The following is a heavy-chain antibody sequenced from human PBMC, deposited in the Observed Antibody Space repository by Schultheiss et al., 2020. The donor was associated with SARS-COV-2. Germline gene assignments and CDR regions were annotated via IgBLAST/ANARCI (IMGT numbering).Heavy chain of an antibody. Sequence: GGSLRLSCAASGFTFSSYWMSWVRQAPGKGLEWVSAISGSGGSTYYADSVKGRFTISRDNSKDTLYLQMNSLRAEDTAVYYCARDSSSWWGGFDYWGQGTLVTVSS. CDR3: ARDSSSWWGGFDY. CDR2: ISGSGGST. J-gene: IGHJ4*02. D-gene: IGHD6-13*01. V-gene: IGHV3-23*01. CDR1: GFTFSSYW.